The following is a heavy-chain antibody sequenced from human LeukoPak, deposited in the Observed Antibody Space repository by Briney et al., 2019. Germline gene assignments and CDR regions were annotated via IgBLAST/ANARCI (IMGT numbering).Heavy chain of an antibody. CDR3: AKESEGYYFDC. Sequence: GGSLRLSCAASGFTFSSYGMHWVRQAPGKGLEWVAFIRYDVSNKYYADSVKGRFTISRDNSKNTLYLQMNSLRAEDTAVYYCAKESEGYYFDCWGKGTLVTVSS. CDR1: GFTFSSYG. J-gene: IGHJ4*02. V-gene: IGHV3-30*02. CDR2: IRYDVSNK.